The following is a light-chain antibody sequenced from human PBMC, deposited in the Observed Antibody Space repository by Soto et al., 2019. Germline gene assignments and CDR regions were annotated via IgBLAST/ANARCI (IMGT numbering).Light chain of an antibody. Sequence: QSVLTQPPSASGTPGQRVTISCSGSSSNIGSNYVYWYQQLPGTAPKLLIYRNNQRPSGVPERFSGSKSGTSASLAISGLRSEDEADYYCATWDDSLSGYVFGTGTKLPS. V-gene: IGLV1-47*01. J-gene: IGLJ1*01. CDR3: ATWDDSLSGYV. CDR1: SSNIGSNY. CDR2: RNN.